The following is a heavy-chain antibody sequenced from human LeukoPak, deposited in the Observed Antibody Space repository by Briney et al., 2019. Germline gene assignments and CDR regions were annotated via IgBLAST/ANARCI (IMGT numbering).Heavy chain of an antibody. J-gene: IGHJ4*02. V-gene: IGHV4-59*01. D-gene: IGHD6-19*01. CDR1: GGSISSYY. CDR3: ARRTRIAVAGVFDY. Sequence: PSETLSLTCTVSGGSISSYYWSWIRQPPGKGLEWIGYIYYSGSTNYNPSLKSRVTISVDTSKNQFSLKLSSVTAADTAVYYCARRTRIAVAGVFDYWGQGTLVTVSS. CDR2: IYYSGST.